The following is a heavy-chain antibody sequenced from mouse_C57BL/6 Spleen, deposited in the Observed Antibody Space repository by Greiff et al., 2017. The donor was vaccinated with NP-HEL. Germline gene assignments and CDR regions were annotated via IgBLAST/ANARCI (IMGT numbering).Heavy chain of an antibody. CDR1: GFNIKDDY. Sequence: EVQLVESGAELVRPGASVKLSCTASGFNIKDDYMHWVKQRPEQGLEWIGWIDPENGDTEYASKFQGKATITADTSSNTAYLQLSSLTSEDTAVYYCTTSERFAYWGQGTLVTVSA. V-gene: IGHV14-4*01. CDR3: TTSERFAY. J-gene: IGHJ3*01. CDR2: IDPENGDT.